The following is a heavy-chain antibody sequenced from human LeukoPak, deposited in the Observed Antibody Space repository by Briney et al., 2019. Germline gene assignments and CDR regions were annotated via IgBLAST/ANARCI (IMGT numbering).Heavy chain of an antibody. Sequence: SETLSLTCTVSGGSISSYYWSWIRHPPRKGREWIGYIYNSGSTNYNPSLKSRVTISVDTSKNQISLKLNSVTAADTAVYSCARVMGDGSGYYPFDYWGQGTLVTVSS. CDR1: GGSISSYY. J-gene: IGHJ4*02. CDR2: IYNSGST. D-gene: IGHD3-22*01. V-gene: IGHV4-59*08. CDR3: ARVMGDGSGYYPFDY.